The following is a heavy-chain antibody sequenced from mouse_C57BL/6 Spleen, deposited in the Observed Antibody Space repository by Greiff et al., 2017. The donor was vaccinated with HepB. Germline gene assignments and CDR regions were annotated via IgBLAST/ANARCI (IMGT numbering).Heavy chain of an antibody. D-gene: IGHD2-4*01. Sequence: EVKLVESGEGLVKPGGSLKLSCAASGFTFSSYAMSWVRQTPEKRLEWVAYISSGGDYIYYADTVKGRVTISRDNARNTLYLQMSSLKSEDTAMYYCTRDDYDVFDYWGQGTTLTVSS. J-gene: IGHJ2*01. CDR1: GFTFSSYA. CDR2: ISSGGDYI. V-gene: IGHV5-9-1*02. CDR3: TRDDYDVFDY.